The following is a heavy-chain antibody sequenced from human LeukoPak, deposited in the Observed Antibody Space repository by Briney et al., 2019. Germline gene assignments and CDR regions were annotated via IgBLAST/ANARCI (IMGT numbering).Heavy chain of an antibody. D-gene: IGHD3-10*01. CDR2: IKQDGSEK. CDR1: GFTFSSYW. J-gene: IGHJ6*03. CDR3: ARDYYGSGSYYGVKNYYYYMDV. V-gene: IGHV3-7*01. Sequence: GGSLRLSCAASGFTFSSYWMSWVRQAPGKGLEWVANIKQDGSEKYYVDSVKGRFTISRDNAKNSLYLQMNSLRAEDTAVYYCARDYYGSGSYYGVKNYYYYMDVWGKGTTVTVSS.